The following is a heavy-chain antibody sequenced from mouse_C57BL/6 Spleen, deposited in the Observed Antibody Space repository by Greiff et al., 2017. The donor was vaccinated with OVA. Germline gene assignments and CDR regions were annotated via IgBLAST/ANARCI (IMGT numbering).Heavy chain of an antibody. Sequence: VKLQQPGAELVKPGASVKLSCKASGYTFTSYWMQWVKQRPGQGLEWIGEIDPSDSYTNYNQKFKGKATLTVDTSSSTAYMQLSSLTSEDSAVYYCARGGSSYLYAMDYWGQGTSVTVSS. CDR1: GYTFTSYW. CDR2: IDPSDSYT. D-gene: IGHD1-1*01. CDR3: ARGGSSYLYAMDY. J-gene: IGHJ4*01. V-gene: IGHV1-50*01.